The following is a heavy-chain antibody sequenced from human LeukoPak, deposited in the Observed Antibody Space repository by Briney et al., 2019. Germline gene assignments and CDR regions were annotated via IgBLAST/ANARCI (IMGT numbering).Heavy chain of an antibody. J-gene: IGHJ3*02. D-gene: IGHD3-22*01. Sequence: PGGSLRLSCAASGFTFSSYEMNWVRLAPGKGLEWVSFISSSGNIIYYADSVKGRFTISRDNAKNSLFLQMNSLRAEDTAVYCCARGGSTGYNYNAFDMWGPGTMVAVSS. V-gene: IGHV3-48*03. CDR3: ARGGSTGYNYNAFDM. CDR2: ISSSGNII. CDR1: GFTFSSYE.